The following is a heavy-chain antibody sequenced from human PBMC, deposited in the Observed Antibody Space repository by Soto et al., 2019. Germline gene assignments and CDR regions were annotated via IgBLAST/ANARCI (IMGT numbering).Heavy chain of an antibody. CDR2: VYYSGST. Sequence: SETLSLTCSVSGGSISSVGHYWTWIRQQPGKGLEWIGYVYYSGSTDYNPSLKSRVTISVDRSKNQFSLNLSSVTAADTAIYYCARESGGYDSSTRYGLDVWGQGTTVTVSS. D-gene: IGHD6-25*01. CDR3: ARESGGYDSSTRYGLDV. CDR1: GGSISSVGHY. V-gene: IGHV4-31*03. J-gene: IGHJ6*02.